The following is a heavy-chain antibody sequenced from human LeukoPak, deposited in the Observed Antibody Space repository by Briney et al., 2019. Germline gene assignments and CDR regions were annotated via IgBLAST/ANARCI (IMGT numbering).Heavy chain of an antibody. CDR1: GYSFTSYG. CDR2: INPYNGKT. J-gene: IGHJ4*02. Sequence: ASVKVSCKPSGYSFTSYGISWVRQAPGQGLEWVGWINPYNGKTNYAQKVQGRDTVTTDTSTSTAYMELRSLRSDDTAVYYCARDPSGNPYFFDYWGQGTLVTVSS. D-gene: IGHD3-3*01. CDR3: ARDPSGNPYFFDY. V-gene: IGHV1-18*01.